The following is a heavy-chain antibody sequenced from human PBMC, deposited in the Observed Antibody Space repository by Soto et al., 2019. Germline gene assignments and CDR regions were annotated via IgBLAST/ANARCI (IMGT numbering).Heavy chain of an antibody. Sequence: QVQLVQSGAEVKKPGSSVKVSCKASGGTFSSYAISWVRQAPGQGLEWMGGIIPIFGTANYAQKFQGRVTITADESTSTAYMELSSLRSEVTAVYYCARYVGFRDGSTYYFDYWGQGTLVTVSA. J-gene: IGHJ4*02. V-gene: IGHV1-69*01. CDR1: GGTFSSYA. CDR3: ARYVGFRDGSTYYFDY. CDR2: IIPIFGTA. D-gene: IGHD1-26*01.